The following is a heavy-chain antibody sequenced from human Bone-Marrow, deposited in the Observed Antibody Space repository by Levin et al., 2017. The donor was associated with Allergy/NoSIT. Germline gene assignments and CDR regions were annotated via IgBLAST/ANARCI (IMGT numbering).Heavy chain of an antibody. V-gene: IGHV6-1*01. CDR1: GDSVSSNSAT. CDR2: TYYRSKWYN. J-gene: IGHJ4*02. CDR3: ARGRGDGAVASTNHFDY. D-gene: IGHD6-19*01. Sequence: SQTLSLTCAISGDSVSSNSATWNWIRQSPSRGLGWLGRTYYRSKWYNDYAVSVKSRITFNPDTSKNQFSLHLNSVTPEDTAVYFCARGRGDGAVASTNHFDYWGQGTLVTVSS.